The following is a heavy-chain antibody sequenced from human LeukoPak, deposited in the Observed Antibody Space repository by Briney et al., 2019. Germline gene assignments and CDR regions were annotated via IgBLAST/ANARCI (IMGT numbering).Heavy chain of an antibody. V-gene: IGHV1-8*03. J-gene: IGHJ3*02. Sequence: ASVKVSCKASGYTFTSYDINWARQATGQGLEWMGWMNPNSGNTGYAQKFQGRVTITRNTSISTAYMELSSLRSEDTAVYYCARGVDYYDAFDIWGQGTMVTVSS. CDR1: GYTFTSYD. CDR2: MNPNSGNT. CDR3: ARGVDYYDAFDI. D-gene: IGHD1-26*01.